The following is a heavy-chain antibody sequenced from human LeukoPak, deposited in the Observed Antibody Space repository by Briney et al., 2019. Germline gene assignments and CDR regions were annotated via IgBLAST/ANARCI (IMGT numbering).Heavy chain of an antibody. V-gene: IGHV3-9*01. CDR2: ISWSSGII. CDR3: AKDTGSPADAITMEDNAFDI. J-gene: IGHJ3*02. D-gene: IGHD3-3*01. CDR1: GFIFDDHG. Sequence: GGSLRLSCAASGFIFDDHGMHWVRQAPGKGLEWVSGISWSSGIIGYADSVKGRFTITRDNAKNSLYLQMESLRAEDTAVYYCAKDTGSPADAITMEDNAFDIWGQGTMVTVSS.